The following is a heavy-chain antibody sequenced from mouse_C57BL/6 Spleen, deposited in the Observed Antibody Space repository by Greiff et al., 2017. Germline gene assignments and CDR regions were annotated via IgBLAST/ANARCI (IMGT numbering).Heavy chain of an antibody. Sequence: QVQLQQSGPGLVQPSQSLSITCTVSGFSLTSYGVHWVRQSPGKGLEWLGVIWSGGSTDDNAAFISRLSISKDNSKSQVFFKMNSLQADDTAIYYCARPYLTTAYAMDYWGQGTSVTVSS. D-gene: IGHD1-2*01. CDR1: GFSLTSYG. CDR2: IWSGGST. J-gene: IGHJ4*01. CDR3: ARPYLTTAYAMDY. V-gene: IGHV2-2*01.